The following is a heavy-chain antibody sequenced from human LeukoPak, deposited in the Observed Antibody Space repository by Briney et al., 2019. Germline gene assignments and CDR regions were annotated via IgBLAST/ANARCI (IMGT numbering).Heavy chain of an antibody. D-gene: IGHD6-19*01. CDR2: INHSGST. CDR3: ARVAGSSGRKQFDY. Sequence: SETLSLTCAVYGGSFSGYYWSWIRQPPGKGLEWIGEINHSGSTNYNPSLKSRVTISVDTSKNQFSLKLSSVTAADTAVYYCARVAGSSGRKQFDYWGQGTLVTVSS. CDR1: GGSFSGYY. J-gene: IGHJ4*02. V-gene: IGHV4-34*01.